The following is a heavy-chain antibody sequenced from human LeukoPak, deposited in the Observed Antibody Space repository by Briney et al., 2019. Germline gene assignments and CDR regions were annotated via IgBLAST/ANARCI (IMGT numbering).Heavy chain of an antibody. V-gene: IGHV1-69*04. CDR1: GGTFSSYA. J-gene: IGHJ4*02. CDR2: IIPILGIA. CDR3: ARATPEGELPFDY. Sequence: GASVKVSCKASGGTFSSYAISWVRQAPGQGLEWMGRIIPILGIANYAQKFQGRVTITADKSTSTAYMELSSLRSEDTAVYYCARATPEGELPFDYWGQGTLVTVSS. D-gene: IGHD1-26*01.